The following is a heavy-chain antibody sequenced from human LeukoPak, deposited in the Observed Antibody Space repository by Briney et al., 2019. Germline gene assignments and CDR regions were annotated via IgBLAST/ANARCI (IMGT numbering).Heavy chain of an antibody. V-gene: IGHV4-61*02. CDR2: IHSDGLA. Sequence: SETLPLTCTVSGDSISSGNYFWAWIRQSAGKGLEWIGRIHSDGLANYNPSLRSRVTISVDTSNNQFSLKVKSVTAADTATYYCARDRQLGWFGPWGQGILVTVSS. CDR3: ARDRQLGWFGP. D-gene: IGHD3-16*01. CDR1: GDSISSGNYF. J-gene: IGHJ5*02.